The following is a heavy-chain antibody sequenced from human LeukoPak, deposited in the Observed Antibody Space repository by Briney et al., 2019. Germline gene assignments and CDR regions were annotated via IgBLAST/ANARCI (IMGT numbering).Heavy chain of an antibody. CDR1: GFTFSSYS. V-gene: IGHV3-21*01. D-gene: IGHD1-26*01. J-gene: IGHJ4*02. Sequence: GGSLRLSCAACGFTFSSYSMNWVRQAPGKGLEWVSSISSSSSYIYYADSVKGRFTISRDNAKNTLYLQMNSLRAEDTAVYYCVRDLGGRSGHWGQGTLVTVSS. CDR3: VRDLGGRSGH. CDR2: ISSSSSYI.